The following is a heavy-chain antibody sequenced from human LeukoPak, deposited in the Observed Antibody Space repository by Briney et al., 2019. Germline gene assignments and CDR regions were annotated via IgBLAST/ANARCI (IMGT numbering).Heavy chain of an antibody. D-gene: IGHD5-12*01. V-gene: IGHV3-53*01. Sequence: GGSLRLSCAASGFTVSSNYMSWVRQAPGKGLEWVSVIYSGGSTYYADSVKGRFTISRDNSKNTLYLQMNSLRAEDTAVYYCARDAAGYSGYDVWGQGTLVTVPS. CDR1: GFTVSSNY. CDR3: ARDAAGYSGYDV. J-gene: IGHJ4*02. CDR2: IYSGGST.